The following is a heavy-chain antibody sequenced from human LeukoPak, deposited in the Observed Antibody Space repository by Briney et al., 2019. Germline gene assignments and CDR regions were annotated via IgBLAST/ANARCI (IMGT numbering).Heavy chain of an antibody. J-gene: IGHJ4*02. D-gene: IGHD4-23*01. CDR2: INHSGST. V-gene: IGHV4-34*01. CDR3: ARVKYYGGKDSFDY. CDR1: GGSFSGYY. Sequence: SETLSLTCAVYGGSFSGYYWSWIRQPPGKGLEWIGEINHSGSTNYNPSLKSRVTLSVDTSKNQFSLKLSSVTAADTAVYYCARVKYYGGKDSFDYWGQGTLVTVSS.